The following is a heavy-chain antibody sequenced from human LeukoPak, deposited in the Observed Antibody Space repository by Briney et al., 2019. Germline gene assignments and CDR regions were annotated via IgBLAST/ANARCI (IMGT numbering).Heavy chain of an antibody. CDR2: INHSGST. CDR1: GGSFSGYY. CDR3: AGKAATIDFDY. D-gene: IGHD5-24*01. V-gene: IGHV4-34*01. J-gene: IGHJ4*02. Sequence: SETLSLTCAVYGGSFSGYYWSWIRQPPGKGLEWIGEINHSGSTNYNPSLKSRVTISVDTSKNQFSLKLSSVTAADTAVYYCAGKAATIDFDYWGQGTLVTVSS.